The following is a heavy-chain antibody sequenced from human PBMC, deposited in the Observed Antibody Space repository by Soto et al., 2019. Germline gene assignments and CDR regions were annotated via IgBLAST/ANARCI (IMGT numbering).Heavy chain of an antibody. CDR2: ISYDGSNK. V-gene: IGHV3-30*03. CDR1: GGTISGYG. Sequence: RVWWAAAGGTISGYGGHWVRKTTGKGLEWVAVISYDGSNKYYADSVKGRFTISRDNSKNTLYLQMNSLRAEDTAVYYCARRGDSSGYSNWFDPWGQGTLVTVSS. CDR3: ARRGDSSGYSNWFDP. J-gene: IGHJ5*02. D-gene: IGHD3-22*01.